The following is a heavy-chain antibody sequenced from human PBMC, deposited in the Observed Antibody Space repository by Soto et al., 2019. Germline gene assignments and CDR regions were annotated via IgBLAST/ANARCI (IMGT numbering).Heavy chain of an antibody. CDR1: GFTFRSYG. V-gene: IGHV3-30*18. J-gene: IGHJ3*02. Sequence: QVQLVESGGGVVQPGRSLRLSCTASGFTFRSYGMHWVRQAPGKGLEWVAVISYDGSNKYYIDSVKGLFTISRDNSKNTLYLQMNSLRAEDAALYCCAKGRGPDGFDMWGQGTMVTVSS. CDR3: AKGRGPDGFDM. CDR2: ISYDGSNK.